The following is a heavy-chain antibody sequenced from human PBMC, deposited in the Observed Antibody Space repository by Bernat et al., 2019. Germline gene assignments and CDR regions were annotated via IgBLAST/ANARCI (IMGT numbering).Heavy chain of an antibody. CDR2: ISVDGSTK. CDR3: ARDPDPDGDSLFDY. Sequence: QVQLVESGGGVVQPGRSLRLSCAASAFTFSSSAMHWVRQAPGKGLEWVAVISVDGSTKYYADSVKGRFTISRDNYKNTLYLQMNSPRAEDMAVHYCARDPDPDGDSLFDYWGQGTLGTVSS. D-gene: IGHD4-17*01. CDR1: AFTFSSSA. J-gene: IGHJ4*02. V-gene: IGHV3-30-3*01.